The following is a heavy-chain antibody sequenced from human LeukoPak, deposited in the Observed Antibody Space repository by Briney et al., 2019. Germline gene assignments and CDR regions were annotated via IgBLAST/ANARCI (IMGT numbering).Heavy chain of an antibody. Sequence: SVNVSCKASGGTFSSYAISWVRQAPGQGLEWMGGIIPIFGTANYAQKFQGRVTIAADESTSTAYMELSSLRSEDTAVYYCARIYYDSSGYLTGDYWGQGTLVTVSS. CDR3: ARIYYDSSGYLTGDY. CDR2: IIPIFGTA. CDR1: GGTFSSYA. V-gene: IGHV1-69*13. J-gene: IGHJ4*02. D-gene: IGHD3-22*01.